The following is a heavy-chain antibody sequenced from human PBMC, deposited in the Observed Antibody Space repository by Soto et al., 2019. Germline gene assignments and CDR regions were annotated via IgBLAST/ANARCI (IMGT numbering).Heavy chain of an antibody. CDR2: INSDGSRT. Sequence: EVQLVESGGDLVQPGESLRLSCAASGFTFSSNHMHWVRQAPGKGLVWVSFINSDGSRTNYADSVKGRFTISRDNAKNTLYLQMTSLRAEDTAVYYCASRGAVVPAASFDYWGQGTLVTVSS. CDR3: ASRGAVVPAASFDY. D-gene: IGHD2-2*01. CDR1: GFTFSSNH. V-gene: IGHV3-74*01. J-gene: IGHJ4*02.